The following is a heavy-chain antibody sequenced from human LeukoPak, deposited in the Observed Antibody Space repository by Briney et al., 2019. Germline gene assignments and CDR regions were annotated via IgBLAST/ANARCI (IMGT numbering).Heavy chain of an antibody. CDR1: GYTFTGYY. D-gene: IGHD6-19*01. CDR3: ARDVSSGGWYSRPDEEYYFDY. J-gene: IGHJ4*02. V-gene: IGHV1-2*02. CDR2: INPNSGGT. Sequence: ASVKVSCKASGYTFTGYYMHWVRQAPGQGLEWMGWINPNSGGTNYAQKFQGRVTMTRDTSISTAYMELSRLRSDDTAVYYCARDVSSGGWYSRPDEEYYFDYWGQGTLVTVSS.